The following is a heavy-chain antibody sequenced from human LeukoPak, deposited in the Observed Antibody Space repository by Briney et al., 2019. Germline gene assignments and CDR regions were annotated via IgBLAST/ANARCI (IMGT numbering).Heavy chain of an antibody. D-gene: IGHD1-1*01. V-gene: IGHV3-30*04. Sequence: GGSLRLSCAASGFTFSSYAMHWVRQAPGKGLEWVAVISYDGSNKYYADSVKGRFTISRDNSKNTLYLQMNSLRAEDTALYYCAKDFVRYNIQFDYWGQGALVTVSS. CDR3: AKDFVRYNIQFDY. CDR2: ISYDGSNK. J-gene: IGHJ4*02. CDR1: GFTFSSYA.